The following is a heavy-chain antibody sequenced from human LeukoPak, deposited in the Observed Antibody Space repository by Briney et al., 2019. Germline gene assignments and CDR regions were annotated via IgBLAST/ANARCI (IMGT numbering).Heavy chain of an antibody. D-gene: IGHD6-13*01. CDR3: ERQGAGYSSSFIDY. J-gene: IGHJ4*02. CDR1: GYSFNNYW. V-gene: IGHV5-51*01. CDR2: IYPGDSDT. Sequence: GDSLKISCKGSGYSFNNYWVGWVRQMPGKGLEWMGIIYPGDSDTIYSPSFQGQVTISADKSISTAYLQWSSLKASNNAMYYCERQGAGYSSSFIDYWGQGTLVTVSS.